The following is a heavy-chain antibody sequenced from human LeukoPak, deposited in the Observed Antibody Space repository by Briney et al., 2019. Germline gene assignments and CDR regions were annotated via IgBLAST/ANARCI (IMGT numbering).Heavy chain of an antibody. Sequence: ASVKVSCKASGYTFTNYGISWVRQAPGQGLEWMGWVSVYTGYTKYSQKFQGRVTMTTDTSTNTAYMDLRDLRSDDTAVYYCARQPNSYYYDSSGYARGVWYFDYWGQGTLVTVSS. CDR1: GYTFTNYG. CDR2: VSVYTGYT. V-gene: IGHV1-18*01. D-gene: IGHD3-22*01. J-gene: IGHJ4*02. CDR3: ARQPNSYYYDSSGYARGVWYFDY.